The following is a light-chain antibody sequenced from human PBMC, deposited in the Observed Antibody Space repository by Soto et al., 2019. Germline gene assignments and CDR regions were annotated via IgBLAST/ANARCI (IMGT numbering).Light chain of an antibody. J-gene: IGLJ1*01. V-gene: IGLV2-23*01. CDR3: CSYAGSSSFV. CDR2: EDN. Sequence: QSVLTQPASVSGSPGQSITISCTGTSSDVGSYNLVSWYQHHPGKAPKIIIYEDNKRPSGVSYRFSGSKSGHTASLTISGLQAEDEADYYCCSYAGSSSFVFGIGTNVTVL. CDR1: SSDVGSYNL.